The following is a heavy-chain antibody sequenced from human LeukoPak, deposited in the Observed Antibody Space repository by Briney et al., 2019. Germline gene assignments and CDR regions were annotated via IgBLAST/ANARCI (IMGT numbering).Heavy chain of an antibody. CDR1: GFSLSTSGMC. CDR3: ARKAADSGSYWASDI. V-gene: IGHV2-70*11. CDR2: IDWDGDK. Sequence: SGPALVKPTQTLTLTCTFSGFSLSTSGMCVSWIRQPPGKALEWLARIDWDGDKYYSTSLKTRLTISKDTSKNQVVLTMTNMDPVDTATYYCARKAADSGSYWASDIWGQGTMVTVSS. J-gene: IGHJ3*02. D-gene: IGHD1-26*01.